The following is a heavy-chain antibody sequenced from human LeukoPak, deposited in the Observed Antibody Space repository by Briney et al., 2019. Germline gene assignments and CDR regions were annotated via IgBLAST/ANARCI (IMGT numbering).Heavy chain of an antibody. CDR1: GFTFSRFP. CDR3: AKENPVGGTNYFDY. J-gene: IGHJ4*02. D-gene: IGHD1-26*01. Sequence: GSLRLSCAASGFTFSRFPMSWLRQAPGKVLEWVSAITGGGDSIYYADSVKGRFTISRDNSKNTLYLQMNTLGAEDRAVYYCAKENPVGGTNYFDYWGQGTLVTVAS. CDR2: ITGGGDSI. V-gene: IGHV3-23*01.